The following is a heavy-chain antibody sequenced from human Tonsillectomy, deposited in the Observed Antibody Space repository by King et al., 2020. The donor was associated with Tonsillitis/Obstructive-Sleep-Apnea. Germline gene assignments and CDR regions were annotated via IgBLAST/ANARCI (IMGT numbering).Heavy chain of an antibody. CDR1: GFTFSSYN. J-gene: IGHJ4*02. D-gene: IGHD1-26*01. Sequence: VQLVESGGGLVKPGGSLRLSCAASGFTFSSYNMNWVRQAPGKGLEWVSLISSSSSYIYYADSVKGRFTISRDNAKNSLYLQMNSLRAEDTAVYYCASRGVGATDDYWGQGTLVTVSS. V-gene: IGHV3-21*01. CDR2: ISSSSSYI. CDR3: ASRGVGATDDY.